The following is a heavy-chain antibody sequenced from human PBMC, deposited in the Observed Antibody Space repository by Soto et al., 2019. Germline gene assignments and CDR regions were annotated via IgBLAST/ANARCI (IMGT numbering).Heavy chain of an antibody. CDR2: ISAYNGDT. Sequence: GQLVQSGAEVKRPGASVKVSCRASGYTFTSYGISWVRQAPGQGLEWMGWISAYNGDTKLSQKFEARVSMTTVTSTNPAYMELRRLTSDDTADYYCARDSSALIAMVTWAFDIWGQGTMVTVSS. CDR3: ARDSSALIAMVTWAFDI. V-gene: IGHV1-18*01. CDR1: GYTFTSYG. J-gene: IGHJ3*02. D-gene: IGHD5-18*01.